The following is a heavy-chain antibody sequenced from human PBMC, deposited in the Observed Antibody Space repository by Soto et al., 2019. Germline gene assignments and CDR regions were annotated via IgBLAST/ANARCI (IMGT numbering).Heavy chain of an antibody. CDR1: GYTFTSYG. D-gene: IGHD3-3*01. V-gene: IGHV1-18*01. J-gene: IGHJ4*02. CDR2: ISAYNGNT. CDR3: ARGPRITIFGVVIRPFDD. Sequence: GASVKVSCKASGYTFTSYGISWVRQAPGQGLEWMGWISAYNGNTNYAQKLQGRVTMTTDTSTSTAYTELRSLRSDDTAVYYCARGPRITIFGVVIRPFDDWGQGTLVTVS.